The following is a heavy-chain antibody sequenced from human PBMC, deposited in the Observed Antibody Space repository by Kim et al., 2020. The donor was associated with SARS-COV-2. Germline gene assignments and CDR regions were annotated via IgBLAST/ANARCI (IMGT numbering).Heavy chain of an antibody. Sequence: ASVKVSCKASGYTFGSYGINWVRQAPGQGLEWMGWINTYNADTYYAQKFQGRVTMTTDTSTNTAYMEVRSLTSDDTAVYYCAGWGAITERPDSEIDYWGRATLVAAS. D-gene: IGHD5-12*01. CDR2: INTYNADT. V-gene: IGHV1-18*01. J-gene: IGHJ4*02. CDR1: GYTFGSYG. CDR3: AGWGAITERPDSEIDY.